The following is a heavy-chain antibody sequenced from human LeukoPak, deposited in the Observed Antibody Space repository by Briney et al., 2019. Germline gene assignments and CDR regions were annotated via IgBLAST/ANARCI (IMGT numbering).Heavy chain of an antibody. D-gene: IGHD2-8*01. CDR1: GFTFSIYS. J-gene: IGHJ4*02. V-gene: IGHV3-48*04. CDR2: ISRSSTTI. Sequence: QTGGSLRLSCAASGFTFSIYSMNWVRQAPGKGLEWISYISRSSTTIYYADSVKGRFTISRDDAKNSLFLQMNSLRAEDTAVYYCSRDTLMVLWGQGTLVTVSS. CDR3: SRDTLMVL.